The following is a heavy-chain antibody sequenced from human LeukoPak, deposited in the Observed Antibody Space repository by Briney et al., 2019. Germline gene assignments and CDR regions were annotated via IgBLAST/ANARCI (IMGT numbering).Heavy chain of an antibody. CDR2: VYHSGGGNK. J-gene: IGHJ4*02. V-gene: IGHV4-4*02. Sequence: KPSGTLSLTCAVSGGSLSTTNWWVWLRQPPGKGLEWIGEVYHSGGGNKNYNPSLKSRATISVATSRNQFSLNLRSVTAADAAMYYCARVSGYHWESFYDYWGQGTLVTVSS. CDR3: ARVSGYHWESFYDY. D-gene: IGHD5-12*01. CDR1: GGSLSTTNW.